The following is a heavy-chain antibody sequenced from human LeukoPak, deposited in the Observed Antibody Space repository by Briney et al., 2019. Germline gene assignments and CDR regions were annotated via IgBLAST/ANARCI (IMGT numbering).Heavy chain of an antibody. D-gene: IGHD5-12*01. CDR2: ISYDGSNK. V-gene: IGHV3-30-3*01. CDR1: GFTFSSYA. CDR3: TRGYVGIDY. J-gene: IGHJ4*02. Sequence: PGRSLRLSCAASGFTFSSYAMHWVRQAPGKGLEWVAVISYDGSNKYYADSVKGRFTISRDNSKNTLYLQMNSLRAEDTALYYCTRGYVGIDYWGQGTLVTVSS.